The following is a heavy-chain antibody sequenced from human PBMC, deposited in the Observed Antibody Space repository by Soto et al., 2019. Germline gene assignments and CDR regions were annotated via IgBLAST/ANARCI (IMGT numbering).Heavy chain of an antibody. J-gene: IGHJ1*01. D-gene: IGHD1-26*01. CDR1: GGTFSSYT. CDR3: ARGGRSSHFQH. V-gene: IGHV1-69*02. Sequence: QVQLVQSGAEVKKPGSSVKVSCKASGGTFSSYTISWVRQAPGQGLEWMGRIIPILGIANYAQKLQGRVTITADKSTSTAYMELSSLRSEDTAVYYGARGGRSSHFQHWGQGTLVTVSS. CDR2: IIPILGIA.